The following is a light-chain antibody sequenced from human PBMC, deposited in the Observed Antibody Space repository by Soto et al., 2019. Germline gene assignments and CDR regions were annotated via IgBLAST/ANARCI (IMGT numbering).Light chain of an antibody. CDR2: DAS. Sequence: EIVLTQSPATLSLSPGERATLSCRASQSVSSSLAWYQQKPGQAPRLLTYDASTRATGIPARFSGSGSGTDFTLTISSLEPEDFAVYYCQQRSNWPPITFGPGTKVDIK. V-gene: IGKV3-11*01. J-gene: IGKJ3*01. CDR3: QQRSNWPPIT. CDR1: QSVSSS.